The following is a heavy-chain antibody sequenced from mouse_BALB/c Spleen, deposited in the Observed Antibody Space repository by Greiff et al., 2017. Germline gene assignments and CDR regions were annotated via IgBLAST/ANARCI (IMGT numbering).Heavy chain of an antibody. CDR1: GYTFTSYT. Sequence: VQLQQSGAELARPGASVKMSCKASGYTFTSYTMHWVKQRPGQGLEWIGYINPSSGYTNYNQKFKDKATLTADKSSSTAYMQLSSLTSEDSAVYYCAREASQIYYYGSSWYFDVWGAGTTVTVSS. V-gene: IGHV1-4*01. J-gene: IGHJ1*01. D-gene: IGHD1-1*01. CDR2: INPSSGYT. CDR3: AREASQIYYYGSSWYFDV.